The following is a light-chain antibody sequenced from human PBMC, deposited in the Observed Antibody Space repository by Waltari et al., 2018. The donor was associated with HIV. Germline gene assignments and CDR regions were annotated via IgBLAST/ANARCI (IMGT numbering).Light chain of an antibody. CDR1: SSDVGSYNH. CDR2: EVS. J-gene: IGLJ3*02. Sequence: QSAMTQPASVSGSPGQSITLSCTGTSSDVGSYNHVSWYQQHPGKAPKLMIYEVSKRPSGVSNRFSGSKSGNTASLTISGLQAEDEADYYCCSYAGSNTWVFGGGTKLTVL. CDR3: CSYAGSNTWV. V-gene: IGLV2-23*02.